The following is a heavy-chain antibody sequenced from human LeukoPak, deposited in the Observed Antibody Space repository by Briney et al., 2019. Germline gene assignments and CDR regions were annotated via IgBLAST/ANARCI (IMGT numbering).Heavy chain of an antibody. CDR1: GGSFSGYY. D-gene: IGHD3-10*01. CDR2: INHSGST. Sequence: SETLSLTCAVYGGSFSGYYWSWIRQPPGKGLEWIGEINHSGSTNYNPSLKSRVTISVDTSKNQFSLKLSSVTAADTAVYYCHMHNAVYYYGSGSYEAVDYWGQGTLVTVSS. V-gene: IGHV4-34*01. CDR3: HMHNAVYYYGSGSYEAVDY. J-gene: IGHJ4*02.